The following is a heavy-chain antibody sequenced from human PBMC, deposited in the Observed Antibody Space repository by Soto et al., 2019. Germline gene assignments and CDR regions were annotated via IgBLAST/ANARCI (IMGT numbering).Heavy chain of an antibody. D-gene: IGHD3-16*01. Sequence: EVQVLESGGNLVQPGGSLRLTCAFSGFTFSTSSMNWVRQAPGKGLEWVSSISGSGDVTLYADSVKGRFTTSRDNAERTVYLQMNRLGVEVTATYHWARGWAASIAEAFDIWGPGTMVTVSS. CDR3: ARGWAASIAEAFDI. CDR2: ISGSGDVT. J-gene: IGHJ3*02. V-gene: IGHV3-23*01. CDR1: GFTFSTSS.